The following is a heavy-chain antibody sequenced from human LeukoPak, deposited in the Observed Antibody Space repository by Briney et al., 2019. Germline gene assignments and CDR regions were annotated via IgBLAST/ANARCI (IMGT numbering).Heavy chain of an antibody. D-gene: IGHD6-13*01. CDR3: ARDGTAPGLYFDL. CDR1: GFTFTDYW. Sequence: PGGSLRLSCAVSGFTFTDYWRNWVRQAPGKGLEWVASIRQDGGEKSYVDSVKGRFTISRDNTKNSLYLQMSSLRAEDTALYYCARDGTAPGLYFDLWGQGTLVTVSS. V-gene: IGHV3-7*01. CDR2: IRQDGGEK. J-gene: IGHJ4*01.